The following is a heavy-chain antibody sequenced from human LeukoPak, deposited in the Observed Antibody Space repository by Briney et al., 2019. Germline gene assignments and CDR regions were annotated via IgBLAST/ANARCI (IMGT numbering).Heavy chain of an antibody. J-gene: IGHJ4*02. CDR3: ARDGGSYTRDY. V-gene: IGHV1-2*02. CDR1: IHLHRLL. D-gene: IGHD1-26*01. CDR2: ISPNSGGT. Sequence: GASVKGLLQGFWIHLHRLLHWVRQAPGQGLEWMGWISPNSGGTNYAQKFQGRVTMTTDTSTSTAYMELRSLRSDDTAVYYCARDGGSYTRDYWGQGTLVIVSS.